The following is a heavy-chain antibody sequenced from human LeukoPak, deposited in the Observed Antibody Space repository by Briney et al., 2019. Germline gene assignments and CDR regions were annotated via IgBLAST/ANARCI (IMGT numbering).Heavy chain of an antibody. J-gene: IGHJ3*02. V-gene: IGHV4-59*01. D-gene: IGHD1-26*01. CDR2: IYYSGST. Sequence: SETLSLTCTVSGGSISSYYWSWIRQPPGKGLEWIGYIYYSGSTNYNPSLKSRVTISVDTSKNQFSLKLSSVTAADTAVYYCARVLEGGSGSPLRFAFDIWGQGTMVTVSS. CDR1: GGSISSYY. CDR3: ARVLEGGSGSPLRFAFDI.